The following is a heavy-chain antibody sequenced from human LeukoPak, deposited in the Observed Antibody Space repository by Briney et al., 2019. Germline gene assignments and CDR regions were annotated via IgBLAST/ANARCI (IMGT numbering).Heavy chain of an antibody. V-gene: IGHV3-7*01. CDR1: GFTSSNYW. CDR3: ARDVSMNY. J-gene: IGHJ4*02. Sequence: GGSLRLSCAVSGFTSSNYWMNWVRQAPGKGLERVANIKPDGDEKHYVDSVKDRFTISRDNAKNSLYLQMNSLRAEDTAVYFCARDVSMNYWGQGTLVTVSS. CDR2: IKPDGDEK. D-gene: IGHD2/OR15-2a*01.